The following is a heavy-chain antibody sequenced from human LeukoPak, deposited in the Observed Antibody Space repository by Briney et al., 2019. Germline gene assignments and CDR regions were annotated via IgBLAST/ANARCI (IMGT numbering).Heavy chain of an antibody. CDR3: ARDGYYGSGSPGWFGP. CDR1: GFTVSSNY. Sequence: GGSLRLSCVASGFTVSSNYMSWVRQAPGKGLEWVSVIYNDGSSYYADSVKGRFTISRDNSKNTLYLQMNSLRAEDTAVYYCARDGYYGSGSPGWFGPWGPGTLVIVSA. D-gene: IGHD3-10*01. CDR2: IYNDGSS. J-gene: IGHJ5*02. V-gene: IGHV3-66*01.